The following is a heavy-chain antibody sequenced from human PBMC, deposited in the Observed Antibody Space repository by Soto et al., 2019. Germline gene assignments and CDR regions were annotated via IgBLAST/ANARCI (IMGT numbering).Heavy chain of an antibody. CDR2: IDPSDSYT. Sequence: GESLKISCKGSGYSFTSYWISWVRQMPGKGLEWMGRIDPSDSYTNYSPSFQGHVTISADKSISTAYLQWSSLKASDTAMYYCASLKDDFLTGSVNSYYYGMDVWGQGTTVIVSS. CDR3: ASLKDDFLTGSVNSYYYGMDV. D-gene: IGHD3-9*01. V-gene: IGHV5-10-1*01. CDR1: GYSFTSYW. J-gene: IGHJ6*02.